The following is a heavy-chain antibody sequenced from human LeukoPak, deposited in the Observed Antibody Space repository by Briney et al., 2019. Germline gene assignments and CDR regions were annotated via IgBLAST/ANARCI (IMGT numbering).Heavy chain of an antibody. D-gene: IGHD2-2*01. J-gene: IGHJ6*03. CDR3: ARDVVIMTPNPLQPHNYMDV. CDR1: GGSISSYY. V-gene: IGHV4-59*12. CDR2: IYYSGST. Sequence: SETLSLTCTVSGGSISSYYWSWIRQPPGKGLEWIGYIYYSGSTNYNPSLKSRVTISVDTSKNQFSLKLSSVTAADTAVYYCARDVVIMTPNPLQPHNYMDVWGKGTRVTISS.